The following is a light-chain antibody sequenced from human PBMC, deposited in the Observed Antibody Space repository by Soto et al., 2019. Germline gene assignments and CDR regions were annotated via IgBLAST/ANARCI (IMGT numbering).Light chain of an antibody. V-gene: IGLV2-14*03. J-gene: IGLJ2*01. CDR2: EVF. CDR3: CSYTTTSTFV. CDR1: SSDVGGYNY. Sequence: QSALTQPAAVSGSPGQSITSSCTGTSSDVGGYNYVSWYQQHPGKVPKLMIYEVFRWPSGISDRFSGSKSGNTASLTISGLQAEDEADYYCCSYTTTSTFVFGGATKVTVL.